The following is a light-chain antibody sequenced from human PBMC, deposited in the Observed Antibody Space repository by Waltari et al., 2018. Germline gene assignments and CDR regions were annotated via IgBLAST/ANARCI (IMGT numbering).Light chain of an antibody. J-gene: IGLJ2*01. CDR1: SSYVGGYNY. V-gene: IGLV2-14*03. CDR2: DVS. Sequence: QSALTQPASVSGSPGQSITISCTGTSSYVGGYNYVSCYQQHPGKAPKLIIYDVSNRPSGVSNRFSGSKSGNTASLTISGLQAEDEADYYCSSYISSDTLELFGGGTSLTV. CDR3: SSYISSDTLEL.